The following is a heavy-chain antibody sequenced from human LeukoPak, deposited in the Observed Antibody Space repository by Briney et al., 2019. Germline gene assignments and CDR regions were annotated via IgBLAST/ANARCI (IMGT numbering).Heavy chain of an antibody. CDR1: GFTFSTYS. CDR3: ARDYGWSFDY. V-gene: IGHV3-48*02. Sequence: SGGSLRLSCAASGFTFSTYSLNWVRQAPGKGLEWVSYISSSGTTTEYADSVKGRFTISRGNAKNSLSLQMYSLRDEDTAVYYCARDYGWSFDYWGQGTLVTVSS. D-gene: IGHD6-19*01. CDR2: ISSSGTTT. J-gene: IGHJ4*02.